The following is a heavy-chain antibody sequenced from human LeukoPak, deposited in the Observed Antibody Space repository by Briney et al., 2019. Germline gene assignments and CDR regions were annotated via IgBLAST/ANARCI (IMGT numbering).Heavy chain of an antibody. Sequence: PSETLSLTCTVSGYSISSDSYWAWIRQTPGKGLEWIGNIFHGETTYYNPSLQGRVTISVDTSKNQFSLKLTSVTAADTAVYYCARDPTIAAPTVGYWGQGTLVTVSS. CDR2: IFHGETT. CDR3: ARDPTIAAPTVGY. CDR1: GYSISSDSY. D-gene: IGHD6-13*01. V-gene: IGHV4-38-2*02. J-gene: IGHJ4*02.